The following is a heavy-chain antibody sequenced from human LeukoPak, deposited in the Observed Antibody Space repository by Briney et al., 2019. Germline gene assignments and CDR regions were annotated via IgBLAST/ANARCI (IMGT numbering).Heavy chain of an antibody. CDR2: ISYDGSNK. Sequence: SCKASGYTFTSYGISWVRQAPGKGLEWVAVISYDGSNKYYADSVKGRFTISRDNSKNTLYLQMNSLRAEDTAVYYCAREDSGWYFYAFDIWGQGTMVTVSS. CDR1: GYTFTSYG. V-gene: IGHV3-30*04. CDR3: AREDSGWYFYAFDI. J-gene: IGHJ3*02. D-gene: IGHD6-19*01.